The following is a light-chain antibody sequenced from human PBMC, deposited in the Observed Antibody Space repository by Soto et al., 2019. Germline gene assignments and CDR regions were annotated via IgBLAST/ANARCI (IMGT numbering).Light chain of an antibody. Sequence: EIVLTQSPGTLSLSPGERATRSCRASQSVSSSYLAWYQKKPGQAPRLLIYGASSRATGIPDRFSGSGSGTDFTLTISRLEPEDFAVYYCQQYGSSPLTFGGGTKVEIK. V-gene: IGKV3-20*01. CDR2: GAS. CDR1: QSVSSSY. J-gene: IGKJ4*01. CDR3: QQYGSSPLT.